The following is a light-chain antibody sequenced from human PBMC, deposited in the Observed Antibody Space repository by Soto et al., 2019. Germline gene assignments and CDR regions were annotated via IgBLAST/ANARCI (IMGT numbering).Light chain of an antibody. CDR1: EIFSSTY. CDR2: DAS. J-gene: IGKJ1*01. V-gene: IGKV3-20*01. CDR3: QQYATSPTWK. Sequence: EIVLTHSPGTLSLSPWERATLSCRASEIFSSTYLAWYQQKPGQAPSLLIYDASTRATGIPDRFSGSGSGTDFTLTISRLEPEDFAVYYCQQYATSPTWKFGQGTKVDIK.